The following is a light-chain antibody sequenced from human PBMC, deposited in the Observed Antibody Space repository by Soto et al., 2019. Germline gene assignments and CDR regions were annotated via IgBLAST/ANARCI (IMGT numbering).Light chain of an antibody. CDR1: QSISSY. J-gene: IGKJ1*01. Sequence: DIEVTQSPYSLSASVGDRVTMTCRASQSISSYLNWYQQKPGKAPKLLIYAASSLQSGVPSRFSGSGSGTDFTLTISSLQPEDFATYYCQHSYSTPLTFGQGTKVDIK. CDR3: QHSYSTPLT. CDR2: AAS. V-gene: IGKV1-39*01.